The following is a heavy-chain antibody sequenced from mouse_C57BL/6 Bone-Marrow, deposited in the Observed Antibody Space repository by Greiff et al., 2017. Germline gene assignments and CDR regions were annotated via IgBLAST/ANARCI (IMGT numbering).Heavy chain of an antibody. J-gene: IGHJ2*01. Sequence: EVKLLESGGGLVQPGGSMKLSCAASGFTFSDAWMDWVRQSPEKGLEWVAVIRNKANNHATYYAESVKGRFTISRDDSKSSVYLQMNSLRAEDTGIYYCMAGYYFDYWGQGTTLTVSS. V-gene: IGHV6-6*01. CDR1: GFTFSDAW. CDR3: MAGYYFDY. D-gene: IGHD3-3*01. CDR2: IRNKANNHAT.